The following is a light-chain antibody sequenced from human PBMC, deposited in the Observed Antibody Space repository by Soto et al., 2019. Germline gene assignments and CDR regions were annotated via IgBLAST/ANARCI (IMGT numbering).Light chain of an antibody. CDR3: QKYNSAPWT. Sequence: DMQMTQSPSSLSASVGDRVTITCRASQGSSNYLAWYQQKPGKVPKLLIYAASTLQSGVPSRFSGSGSGTDFTLSISSLQPEDVATYYCQKYNSAPWTFGQGTKVEIK. CDR2: AAS. CDR1: QGSSNY. J-gene: IGKJ1*01. V-gene: IGKV1-27*01.